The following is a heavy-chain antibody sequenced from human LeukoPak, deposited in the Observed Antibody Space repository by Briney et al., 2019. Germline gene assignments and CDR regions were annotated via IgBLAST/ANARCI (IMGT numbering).Heavy chain of an antibody. CDR3: ARVDIVVVVAADYGMDV. Sequence: ASVKVSCKASGYTFTGYYIHWVRQAPGQGLEWMGWINVDSGDTNYAQKFQGRVTMTRDTSISTAYMELSGLRSDDTAVYYCARVDIVVVVAADYGMDVWGQGTTVTVSS. J-gene: IGHJ6*02. CDR2: INVDSGDT. D-gene: IGHD2-15*01. V-gene: IGHV1-2*02. CDR1: GYTFTGYY.